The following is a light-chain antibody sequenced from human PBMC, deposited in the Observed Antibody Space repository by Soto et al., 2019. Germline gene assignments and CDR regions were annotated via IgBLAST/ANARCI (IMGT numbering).Light chain of an antibody. CDR1: QSVGSN. Sequence: EIVMTQSPGTLSVSPGEGATLSCRASQSVGSNLAWYQQKPGQAPRLLIYGASTRATGIPARFSGSGSGTEFTLTISSLQSEDFAVYYCQQCNNWPPWTFGQGTKVDIK. CDR2: GAS. J-gene: IGKJ1*01. V-gene: IGKV3-15*01. CDR3: QQCNNWPPWT.